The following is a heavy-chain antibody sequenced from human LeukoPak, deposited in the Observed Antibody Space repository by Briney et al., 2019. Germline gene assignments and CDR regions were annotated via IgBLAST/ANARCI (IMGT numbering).Heavy chain of an antibody. J-gene: IGHJ4*02. V-gene: IGHV1-2*02. CDR1: GYTFTGYY. D-gene: IGHD6-13*01. CDR2: INPNSGGT. Sequence: ASVKVSCKASGYTFTGYYMHWVRQAPGQGLEWMGWINPNSGGTNYAQKFQGRVTMTRDTSISTAYMELSRLRSDDTAVYYCARDPVSSSWYGYYSDYWGQGTLVTVSS. CDR3: ARDPVSSSWYGYYSDY.